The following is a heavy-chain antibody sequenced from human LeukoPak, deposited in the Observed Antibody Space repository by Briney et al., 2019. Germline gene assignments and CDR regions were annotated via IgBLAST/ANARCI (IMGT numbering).Heavy chain of an antibody. D-gene: IGHD6-19*01. CDR3: AKDTRTTIAVTGTGFDY. CDR2: ISWNSGSI. V-gene: IGHV3-9*01. J-gene: IGHJ4*02. Sequence: GGSLRLSCAASGFIFDEYAMHWVRQAPGKGLEWVSGISWNSGSIGYADSVRGRFSDSRDNAKNFLYLQMNSLRAEDTALYYCAKDTRTTIAVTGTGFDYWGQGTLVTVSS. CDR1: GFIFDEYA.